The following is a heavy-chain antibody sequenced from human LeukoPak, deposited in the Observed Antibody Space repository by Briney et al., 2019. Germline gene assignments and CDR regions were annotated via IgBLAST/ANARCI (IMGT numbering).Heavy chain of an antibody. D-gene: IGHD4-17*01. Sequence: ASVKVSRKASGYTFTSYYMHWVRQAPGQGLEWMGIINPSGGSTSYAQKFQGRVTMTRDTSTSTVYMELSSLRSEDTAVYYCARDHTKGPTADVWGKGTTVTVSS. V-gene: IGHV1-46*03. CDR1: GYTFTSYY. CDR2: INPSGGST. J-gene: IGHJ6*04. CDR3: ARDHTKGPTADV.